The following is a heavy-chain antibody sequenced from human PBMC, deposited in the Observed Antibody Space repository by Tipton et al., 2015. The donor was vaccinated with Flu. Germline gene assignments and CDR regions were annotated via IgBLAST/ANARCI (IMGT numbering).Heavy chain of an antibody. D-gene: IGHD5-24*01. J-gene: IGHJ4*02. CDR3: AGRAPAGDFDY. V-gene: IGHV4-38-2*01. CDR2: IYYSGST. Sequence: TLSLTCAVSGYSIFSGYYWGWIRQPPGKGLEWIGYIYYSGSTNYNPSLKSRVTISVDTSKNQFSLKLSSVTAADTAVYYCAGRAPAGDFDYWGQGTLVTVSS. CDR1: GYSIFSGYY.